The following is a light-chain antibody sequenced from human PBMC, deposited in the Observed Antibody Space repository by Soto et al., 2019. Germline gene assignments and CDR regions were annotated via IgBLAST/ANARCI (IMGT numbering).Light chain of an antibody. V-gene: IGKV3-11*01. CDR1: QNVANY. CDR2: ESS. CDR3: QQRNNWGLT. J-gene: IGKJ3*01. Sequence: EIVLTQSPATLSLSPGERATLSCRASQNVANYLDWYQQKPGQAPRLLIYESSNRATGIAARFSGSGSGTDFTLTISSLEPEDSAVYYCQQRNNWGLTFGPGTTVVVK.